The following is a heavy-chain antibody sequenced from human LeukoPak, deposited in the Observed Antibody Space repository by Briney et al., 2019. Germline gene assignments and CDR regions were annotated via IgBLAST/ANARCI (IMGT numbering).Heavy chain of an antibody. D-gene: IGHD5-12*01. V-gene: IGHV3-13*04. Sequence: GGSLRLSCAASGPSFSTYDMHWVRQATGEGLEWVSGIGKSGDTYYVGSVKGRFTISRDNAKNSLYLQMNSLRSGDTAVYYCARGAYTGFDVWGQGTVVTVSS. CDR3: ARGAYTGFDV. CDR1: GPSFSTYD. CDR2: IGKSGDT. J-gene: IGHJ3*01.